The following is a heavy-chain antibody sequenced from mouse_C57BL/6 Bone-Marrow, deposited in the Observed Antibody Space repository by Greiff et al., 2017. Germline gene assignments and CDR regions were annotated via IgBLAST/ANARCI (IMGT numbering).Heavy chain of an antibody. CDR3: ERLVWLRRDYAMDY. CDR2: ISSGGSYT. V-gene: IGHV5-6*01. CDR1: GFTFSSYG. Sequence: EVKVVESGGDLVKPGGSLKLSRAASGFTFSSYGMSWVRQTPDKRLEWVATISSGGSYTYYPDSVKGRFTISRDNAKNTLYLQMSSLKSEDTAMYYCERLVWLRRDYAMDYWGQGTSVTVSS. D-gene: IGHD2-2*01. J-gene: IGHJ4*01.